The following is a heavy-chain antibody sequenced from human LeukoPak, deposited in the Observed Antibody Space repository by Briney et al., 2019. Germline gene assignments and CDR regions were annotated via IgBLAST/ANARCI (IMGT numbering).Heavy chain of an antibody. CDR3: ARLDYDILTGYGPLRF. CDR1: GYSFTSYW. J-gene: IGHJ4*02. D-gene: IGHD3-9*01. V-gene: IGHV5-51*01. CDR2: IYPGDSDT. Sequence: GESLKISCNGSGYSFTSYWIGWVRQMPGKGLEWMGIIYPGDSDTRYSPSFQGQVTISADKSISTAYLQWSSLKASDTAMYYCARLDYDILTGYGPLRFWGQGTLVTVSS.